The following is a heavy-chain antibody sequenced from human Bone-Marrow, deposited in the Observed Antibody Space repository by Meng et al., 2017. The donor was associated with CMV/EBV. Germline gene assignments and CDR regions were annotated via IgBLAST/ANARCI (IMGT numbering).Heavy chain of an antibody. D-gene: IGHD4/OR15-4a*01. J-gene: IGHJ3*02. CDR1: GGTFSSYA. Sequence: SVKVSCKASGGTFSSYAISWVRQAPGQGLEWMGGIIPIFGTANYAQKFQGRVTITTDESTSTAYMELSSLRSEDTAVYYCADYGGDYAAVDIWGQGTMVTFSS. CDR3: ADYGGDYAAVDI. V-gene: IGHV1-69*05. CDR2: IIPIFGTA.